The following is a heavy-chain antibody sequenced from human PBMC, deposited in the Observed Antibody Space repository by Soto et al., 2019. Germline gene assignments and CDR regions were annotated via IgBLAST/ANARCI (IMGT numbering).Heavy chain of an antibody. V-gene: IGHV1-2*04. CDR1: GYSFTDDH. CDR3: ARGDSTDCSVSACSFLYSHGLNI. D-gene: IGHD2-8*02. Sequence: ASVKVSCKASGYSFTDDHIHWVRPAPGQGLEWLGRINPKSGGTSTAQKFQGWVTITTDTSISTASMELTRLTSDDTAIYYCARGDSTDCSVSACSFLYSHGLNIWG. CDR2: INPKSGGT. J-gene: IGHJ6*04.